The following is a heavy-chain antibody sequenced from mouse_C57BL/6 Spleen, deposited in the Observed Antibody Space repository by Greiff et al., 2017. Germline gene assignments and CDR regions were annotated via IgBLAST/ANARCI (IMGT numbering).Heavy chain of an antibody. Sequence: EVQLQQSGTVLARPGASVKMSCKTSGYTFTSYWMHWVKQRPGQGLEWIGAIYPGNSDTSYNQKFKGKAKLTAITSASTAYMELSSLTNEDSAVYYCTNHYYGSSYWYFDVWGTGTTVTVSS. CDR3: TNHYYGSSYWYFDV. CDR2: IYPGNSDT. V-gene: IGHV1-5*01. CDR1: GYTFTSYW. J-gene: IGHJ1*03. D-gene: IGHD1-1*01.